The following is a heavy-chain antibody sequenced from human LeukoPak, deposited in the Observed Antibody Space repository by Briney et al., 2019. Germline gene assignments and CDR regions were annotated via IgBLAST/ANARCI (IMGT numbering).Heavy chain of an antibody. J-gene: IGHJ6*02. Sequence: GGSLRLSCAASGFTFSNYAMHWVRQAPGKGLEWVAVISYDGSNKYYADSVKGRFTISRDNSKNTLYLQMNSLRAEDTAVYYCARSPGYSYGMDVWGQGTTVTVSS. CDR1: GFTFSNYA. V-gene: IGHV3-30-3*01. D-gene: IGHD2-15*01. CDR3: ARSPGYSYGMDV. CDR2: ISYDGSNK.